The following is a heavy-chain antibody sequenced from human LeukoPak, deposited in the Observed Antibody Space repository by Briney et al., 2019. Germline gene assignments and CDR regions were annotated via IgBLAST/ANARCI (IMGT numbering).Heavy chain of an antibody. D-gene: IGHD6-6*01. CDR2: IWYDGSNK. CDR3: TRTRNIAARGGAFDI. Sequence: GGSLRLSCAASGFTFSSYGMHWVRQAPGKGLEWVAVIWYDGSNKYYADSVKGRFTISRDNSKNTLYLQMNSLRAEDTAVYYCTRTRNIAARGGAFDIWGQGTMVTVSS. J-gene: IGHJ3*02. CDR1: GFTFSSYG. V-gene: IGHV3-33*01.